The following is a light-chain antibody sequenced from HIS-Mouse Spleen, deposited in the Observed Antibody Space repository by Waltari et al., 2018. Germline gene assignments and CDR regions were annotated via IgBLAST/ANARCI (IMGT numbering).Light chain of an antibody. CDR2: SNN. CDR3: AAWDDSLNGYV. J-gene: IGLJ1*01. V-gene: IGLV1-44*01. Sequence: QSVLTQPPSASGTPGQRVTISCSGSSPNIGSNTVNWYQQLPGTATKLLIYSNNQRPSGVPDRFSGSKSGTSASLAISGLQSEDEADYYCAAWDDSLNGYVFGTGTKVTVL. CDR1: SPNIGSNT.